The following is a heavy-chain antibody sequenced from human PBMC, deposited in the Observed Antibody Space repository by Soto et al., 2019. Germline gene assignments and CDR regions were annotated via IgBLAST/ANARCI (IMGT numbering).Heavy chain of an antibody. V-gene: IGHV1-46*01. CDR3: ARGYFDV. Sequence: GASVKVSCKASGYSFTTYYMHWVRQAPGQGLEWMGIIDPSGGSTSYTQRFQGRVTMTRDTSTSTVYMELSSLRSEDTAVYYCARGYFDVWGQGTTVTVSS. D-gene: IGHD1-26*01. CDR1: GYSFTTYY. J-gene: IGHJ6*02. CDR2: IDPSGGST.